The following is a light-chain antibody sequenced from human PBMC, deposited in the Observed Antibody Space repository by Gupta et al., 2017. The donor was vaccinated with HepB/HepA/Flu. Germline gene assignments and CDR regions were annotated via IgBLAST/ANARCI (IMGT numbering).Light chain of an antibody. CDR1: QSISYF. V-gene: IGKV3-11*01. Sequence: EIVLTQSPATLSLSPGERATLSCRASQSISYFLAWYQQKPGQAPRLLIYDASNRASGIPARCSGSGSGTDFTLTISSLEPEDFAVYYCQQRSNCPWAFGPGTTVDIK. CDR2: DAS. CDR3: QQRSNCPWA. J-gene: IGKJ3*01.